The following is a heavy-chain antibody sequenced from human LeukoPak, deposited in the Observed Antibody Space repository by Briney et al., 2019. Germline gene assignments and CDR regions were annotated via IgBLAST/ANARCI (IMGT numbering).Heavy chain of an antibody. CDR2: VWHDGSNR. Sequence: GGSLRLSCTAPGFTFSSYAIHWIRQAPGKGLEWVALVWHDGSNRYYTDSVKGRFTISRDNSKNTLYLQMNSLRAEDTAVYYCAKDGDGYNLYFDYWGQGTLVTVSS. V-gene: IGHV3-30*02. J-gene: IGHJ4*02. CDR1: GFTFSSYA. D-gene: IGHD5-24*01. CDR3: AKDGDGYNLYFDY.